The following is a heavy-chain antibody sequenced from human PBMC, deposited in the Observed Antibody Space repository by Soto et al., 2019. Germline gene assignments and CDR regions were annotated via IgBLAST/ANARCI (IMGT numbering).Heavy chain of an antibody. CDR3: VKIPSGDNPYYYYGMDV. CDR2: ISSNGGST. CDR1: GFTFSSYA. V-gene: IGHV3-64D*06. Sequence: PGGSLRLSCSASGFTFSSYAMHWVRQAPGKGLEYVSAISSNGGSTYYADSVKGRFTISRDNSKNTLYLQMSSLRAEDTAVYYCVKIPSGDNPYYYYGMDVWGQGTTVTVSS. D-gene: IGHD2-21*01. J-gene: IGHJ6*02.